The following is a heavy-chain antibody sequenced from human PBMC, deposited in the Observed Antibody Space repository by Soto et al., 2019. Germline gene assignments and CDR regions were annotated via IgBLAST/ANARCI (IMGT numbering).Heavy chain of an antibody. V-gene: IGHV1-69*12. CDR1: GGTFSNYA. CDR2: IVPIFGTT. D-gene: IGHD6-19*01. J-gene: IGHJ6*02. CDR3: ARVEAVAGLYNYHGLDV. Sequence: QVQLVQSGAEVKKPGSSVKVSCKVSGGTFSNYAIDWVRLAPGHGLEWMGGIVPIFGTTYYTQKFQGRATIIEDESTTTAYLEMSSLRSEDTAIYYCARVEAVAGLYNYHGLDVWGQGTAVTVSS.